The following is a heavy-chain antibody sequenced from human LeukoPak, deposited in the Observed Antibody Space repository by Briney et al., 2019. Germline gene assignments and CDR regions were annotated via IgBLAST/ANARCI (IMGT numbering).Heavy chain of an antibody. V-gene: IGHV3-21*01. D-gene: IGHD2-2*01. CDR3: ARDLLPLHPPPPLVVVPAAMLDYYYGMDV. Sequence: GGSLRLSCAASGFTFSSYSMNWVRQAPGKGLEWVSSISSSSSYIYYADSVKGRFTISRDNAKNSLYLQMNSLRAEDTAVYYCARDLLPLHPPPPLVVVPAAMLDYYYGMDVWGKGTTVTVSS. J-gene: IGHJ6*04. CDR1: GFTFSSYS. CDR2: ISSSSSYI.